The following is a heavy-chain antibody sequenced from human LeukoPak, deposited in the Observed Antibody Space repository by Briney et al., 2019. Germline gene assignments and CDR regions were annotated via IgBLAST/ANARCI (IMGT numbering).Heavy chain of an antibody. J-gene: IGHJ6*03. Sequence: GGSLRLSCAASGFTFSSYAMSLVRQAPGKGLEWVSTISGSGGSTYYADSVKGRFTISRDNSKNTLYLQMNSLRAEDTAVYYCAKWSYYDSSGYHTNYYYFYMDVWGRGTTVTVSS. D-gene: IGHD3-22*01. CDR1: GFTFSSYA. V-gene: IGHV3-23*01. CDR3: AKWSYYDSSGYHTNYYYFYMDV. CDR2: ISGSGGST.